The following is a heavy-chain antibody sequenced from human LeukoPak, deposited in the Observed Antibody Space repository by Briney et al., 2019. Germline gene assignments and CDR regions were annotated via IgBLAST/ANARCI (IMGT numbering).Heavy chain of an antibody. D-gene: IGHD2-21*01. V-gene: IGHV4-30-2*01. CDR1: GGSISSGGYY. Sequence: PSETLSLTCTVSGGSISSGGYYWSWIRQPPGKGLEWIGYIYHSGSTYYNPSLKSRVTISVDRSKNQFSLKLSSVTAADTAVYYCARAREIPFDYWGQGTLVTVSS. J-gene: IGHJ4*02. CDR3: ARAREIPFDY. CDR2: IYHSGST.